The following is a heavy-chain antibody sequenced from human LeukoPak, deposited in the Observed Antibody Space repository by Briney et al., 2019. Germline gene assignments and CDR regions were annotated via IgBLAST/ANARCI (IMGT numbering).Heavy chain of an antibody. J-gene: IGHJ4*02. V-gene: IGHV3-30*18. Sequence: GGSLRLSCAASGFTFSSYAMHWVRQGPRKGLEWVAIISYDGRNNHYADSVKGRFTISRDNSKNTLYLQMNSLRAEDTAVYYCAKLGFDSSGSHTLFDYWGQGTQVTVSS. CDR1: GFTFSSYA. CDR2: ISYDGRNN. D-gene: IGHD3-22*01. CDR3: AKLGFDSSGSHTLFDY.